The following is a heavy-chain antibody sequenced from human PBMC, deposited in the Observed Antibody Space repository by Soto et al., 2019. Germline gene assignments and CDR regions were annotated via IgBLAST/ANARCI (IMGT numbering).Heavy chain of an antibody. CDR2: IFDSEGT. J-gene: IGHJ6*03. CDR1: GGSISGYY. CDR3: ARDWLDTVRGYMDV. Sequence: QVQLQESGPGLVKPSETLSLTCTVSGGSISGYYWSWVRQTPEKGLEWIGYIFDSEGTNYNPSLKSRLAISVDTSRNQISLKLTSVTAADTAVYYCARDWLDTVRGYMDVWGTGTTVTVSS. V-gene: IGHV4-59*01. D-gene: IGHD3-10*01.